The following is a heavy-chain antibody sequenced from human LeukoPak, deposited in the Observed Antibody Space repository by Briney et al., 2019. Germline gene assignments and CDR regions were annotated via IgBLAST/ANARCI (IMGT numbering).Heavy chain of an antibody. CDR2: MNPNSGNT. V-gene: IGHV1-8*01. Sequence: ASVKVSCKASGYTFTGYDINWVRQATGQGLEWMGWMNPNSGNTGYAQKFQGRVTMTRNASISTAYMELSSLRSEDTAVYYCARGRYCSGGSCRTGVITTRGDYWGQGTLVTVSS. D-gene: IGHD2-15*01. J-gene: IGHJ4*02. CDR1: GYTFTGYD. CDR3: ARGRYCSGGSCRTGVITTRGDY.